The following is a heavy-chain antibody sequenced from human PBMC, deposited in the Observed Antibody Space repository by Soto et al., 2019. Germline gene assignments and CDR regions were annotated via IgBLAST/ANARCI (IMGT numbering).Heavy chain of an antibody. D-gene: IGHD3-22*01. Sequence: SETLSLTCSVSGGSISSGDYYWSWIRQPPGKGLEWIGYIYYSGSTYYNPSLKSRVTISVDTSKNQFSLKLSSVTAADTAVYYCARGRPRITMIVVAYFDYWGQGTLVTVSS. CDR1: GGSISSGDYY. J-gene: IGHJ4*02. V-gene: IGHV4-30-4*01. CDR2: IYYSGST. CDR3: ARGRPRITMIVVAYFDY.